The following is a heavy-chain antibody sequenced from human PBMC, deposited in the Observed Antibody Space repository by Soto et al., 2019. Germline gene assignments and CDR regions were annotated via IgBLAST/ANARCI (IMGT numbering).Heavy chain of an antibody. CDR2: VKSQIDGGTT. CDR3: ATGSARFDF. Sequence: EVQLVESEGGSVNPGGSVRLSCAASGFTFTDAWMNWVRQVPGEGLEWVGHVKSQIDGGTTDSAAALDGRVTISRDDSKNMVYLQMNRLRTDDTAVYYCATGSARFDFWGQGTLVTVSS. J-gene: IGHJ5*01. CDR1: GFTFTDAW. D-gene: IGHD6-6*01. V-gene: IGHV3-15*01.